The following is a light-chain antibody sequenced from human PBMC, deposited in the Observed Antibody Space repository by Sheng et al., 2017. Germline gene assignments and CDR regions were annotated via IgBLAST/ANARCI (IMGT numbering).Light chain of an antibody. J-gene: IGKJ4*01. CDR3: QQRSNWPPLT. V-gene: IGKV3-11*01. Sequence: VLTQSPGTLSLSPGERATLSCRASQSVINRYLAWYQQKPGQAPRLLIYDASNRATGIPARFSGSGSGTDFTLTISSLEPEDFAVYYCQQRSNWPPLTFGGGTKVEIK. CDR1: QSVINRY. CDR2: DAS.